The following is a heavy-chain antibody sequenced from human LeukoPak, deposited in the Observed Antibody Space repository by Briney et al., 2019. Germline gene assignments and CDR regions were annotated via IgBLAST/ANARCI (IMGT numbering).Heavy chain of an antibody. V-gene: IGHV3-7*01. D-gene: IGHD3-22*01. Sequence: PGGSLRLSCAASGFTFSSYWMSWVRQAPGKGLEWVANIKQDGSEKYYVDSVKGRFTISRDNAKNSLYQQMNSLRAEDTAVYYCARDLGDSSGYYHTASDYWGQGTLVTVSS. CDR3: ARDLGDSSGYYHTASDY. J-gene: IGHJ4*02. CDR2: IKQDGSEK. CDR1: GFTFSSYW.